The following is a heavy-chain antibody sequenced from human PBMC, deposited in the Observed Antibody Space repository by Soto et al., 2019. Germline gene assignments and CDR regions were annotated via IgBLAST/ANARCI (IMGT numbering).Heavy chain of an antibody. J-gene: IGHJ6*03. CDR1: GFTFSSYG. CDR2: IWYDGSNK. V-gene: IGHV3-33*01. Sequence: PGGSLRLSCAASGFTFSSYGMHWVRQAPGKGLEWVAVIWYDGSNKYCADSVKGRFTISRDNSKNTLYLQMNSLRAEDTAVYYCARDSIAARHYYYYYMDVWGKGTTVTVSS. D-gene: IGHD6-6*01. CDR3: ARDSIAARHYYYYYMDV.